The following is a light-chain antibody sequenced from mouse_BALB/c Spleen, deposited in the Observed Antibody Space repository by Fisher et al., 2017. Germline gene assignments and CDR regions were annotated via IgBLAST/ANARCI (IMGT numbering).Light chain of an antibody. CDR2: DTS. CDR3: QQWSSNPPT. V-gene: IGKV4-59*01. J-gene: IGKJ1*01. Sequence: IVLTQTPAIMSASLGEKVTMTCSASSSVSYIHWYQQKSGTSPKRWIYDTSKLASGVPARFSGSGSGTSYSLTISSMEAEDAATYYCQQWSSNPPTFGGGTKLEIK. CDR1: SSVSY.